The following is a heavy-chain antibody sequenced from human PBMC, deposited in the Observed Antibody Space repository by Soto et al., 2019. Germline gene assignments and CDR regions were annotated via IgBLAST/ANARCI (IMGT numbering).Heavy chain of an antibody. CDR1: GFAFSTYS. CDR3: ARFGCNSLKCYQLDF. CDR2: ITSSGTKK. V-gene: IGHV3-21*01. J-gene: IGHJ4*02. Sequence: GGALRLSCAGSGFAFSTYSINWVRQAPGKGLEWVSSITSSGTKKYYTDSVKGRVTISRDNANNSVSLQMNSLRAEDTAVYYCARFGCNSLKCYQLDFWGQGTLVTVSS. D-gene: IGHD2-2*01.